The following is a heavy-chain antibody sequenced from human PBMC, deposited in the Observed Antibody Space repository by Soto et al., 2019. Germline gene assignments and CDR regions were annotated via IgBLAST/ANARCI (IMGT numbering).Heavy chain of an antibody. CDR1: GGSISGYY. CDR2: IYYSGST. J-gene: IGHJ5*02. CDR3: ARGGRRIVIPSGDPNWFDP. V-gene: IGHV4-59*01. Sequence: QVQLQESGPGLVKASETLSLTCTVSGGSISGYYWSWIRQPPGKGLEWIGYIYYSGSTNYNPSLNSLFTRSVDTSKNLFSLKLSSVTAADTSVYYCARGGRRIVIPSGDPNWFDPWGQGTLVVVSS. D-gene: IGHD3-16*02.